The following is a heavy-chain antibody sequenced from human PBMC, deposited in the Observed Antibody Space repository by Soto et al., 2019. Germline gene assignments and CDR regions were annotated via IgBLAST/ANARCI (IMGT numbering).Heavy chain of an antibody. CDR2: ISYDGSNK. CDR1: GFTFSSYG. D-gene: IGHD2-8*01. CDR3: ASERRILMVYASTLDY. J-gene: IGHJ4*02. V-gene: IGHV3-30*03. Sequence: PGGSLRLSCAASGFTFSSYGMHWVRQAQGKGLEWVAVISYDGSNKYYADSVKGRFTISRDNSKNTLYLQMNSLRAEDTAVYYCASERRILMVYASTLDYWGQGTLVTVSS.